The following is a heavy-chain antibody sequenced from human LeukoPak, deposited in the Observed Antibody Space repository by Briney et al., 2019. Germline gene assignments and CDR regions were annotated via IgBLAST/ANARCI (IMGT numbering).Heavy chain of an antibody. J-gene: IGHJ5*02. CDR3: ARGRGEQLVNWFDP. CDR2: INYSGST. V-gene: IGHV4-59*12. D-gene: IGHD6-6*01. Sequence: SETLSLTCTVSGGSISSYYWSWSRQPPGKGLEWIGYINYSGSTNYNPSLKSRVTISVDTSRNQFSLKLTSVTAADTAVYYCARGRGEQLVNWFDPWGQGTLVTVTS. CDR1: GGSISSYY.